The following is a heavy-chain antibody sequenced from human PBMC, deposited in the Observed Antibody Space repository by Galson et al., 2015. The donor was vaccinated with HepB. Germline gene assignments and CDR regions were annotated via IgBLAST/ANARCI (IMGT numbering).Heavy chain of an antibody. J-gene: IGHJ4*02. CDR2: ISYDGSSK. CDR3: AREPQPHYYGPKVLDY. D-gene: IGHD3-10*01. CDR1: GFTFSSYA. V-gene: IGHV3-30*04. Sequence: SLRLSCAASGFTFSSYAMHWVRQAPGKGLEWVAVISYDGSSKYYADSVKGRFTISRDNSKNTLYLQMNSLRAEDTAVYYCAREPQPHYYGPKVLDYWGQGTLVTVSS.